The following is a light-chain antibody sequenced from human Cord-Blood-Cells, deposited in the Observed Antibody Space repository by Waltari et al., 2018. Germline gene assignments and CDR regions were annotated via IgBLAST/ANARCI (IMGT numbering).Light chain of an antibody. Sequence: IVMTQSPASLALSLGERATITCKSSPSVLYSSNNKNYLAWYQQKPGQPPKLLIYWASTRESGVPDRFSGSGSGTDFTLTISSLQAEDVAVYYCQQYDSTPLTFGGGTKVEIK. J-gene: IGKJ4*01. CDR3: QQYDSTPLT. CDR2: WAS. CDR1: PSVLYSSNNKNY. V-gene: IGKV4-1*01.